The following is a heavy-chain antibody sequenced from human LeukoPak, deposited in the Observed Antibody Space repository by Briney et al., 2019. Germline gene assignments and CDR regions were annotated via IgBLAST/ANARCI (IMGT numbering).Heavy chain of an antibody. J-gene: IGHJ5*02. CDR1: GFTFSHAW. V-gene: IGHV3-15*01. CDR3: TTEDIVVVVGAYDP. Sequence: GGSLRLSCAASGFTFSHAWMTWVRLAPGKGLEWVGRIKSKTDGGTTDYAAPVKGRFTISRDDSKNTLYLQMNSLKIEDTAVYYCTTEDIVVVVGAYDPWGQGTLVTVSS. CDR2: IKSKTDGGTT. D-gene: IGHD2-15*01.